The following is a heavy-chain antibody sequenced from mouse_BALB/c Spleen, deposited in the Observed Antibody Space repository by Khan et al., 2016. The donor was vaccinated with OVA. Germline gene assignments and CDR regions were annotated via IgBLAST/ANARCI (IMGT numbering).Heavy chain of an antibody. D-gene: IGHD2-4*01. CDR1: GFNIKDTY. CDR2: IDPANGYT. Sequence: VQLQQSGAEFVKPGASVKLSCTASGFNIKDTYMHWVKQRPEQGLEWIGRIDPANGYTKYDPKFQGKATITADTSSNTAYLHLNSLTSEDTAVYYCARITYYDMSYWGQGTLVTVSA. CDR3: ARITYYDMSY. V-gene: IGHV14-3*02. J-gene: IGHJ3*01.